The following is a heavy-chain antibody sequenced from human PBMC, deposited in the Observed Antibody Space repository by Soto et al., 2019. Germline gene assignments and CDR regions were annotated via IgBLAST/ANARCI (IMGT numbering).Heavy chain of an antibody. D-gene: IGHD2-21*02. Sequence: EVQLLQSGGGLVQPGGSLTLSCGVSGFPFAPSTMSWVRQAPGKGLEWVSTISVSVGSTYSADSVQSRFTVSSDISDNTLFLRMTSLTADDTAVYFCAKRDVPHSTSNAYFYDHWGRGVLVTVSS. CDR3: AKRDVPHSTSNAYFYDH. J-gene: IGHJ4*02. V-gene: IGHV3-23*01. CDR2: ISVSVGST. CDR1: GFPFAPST.